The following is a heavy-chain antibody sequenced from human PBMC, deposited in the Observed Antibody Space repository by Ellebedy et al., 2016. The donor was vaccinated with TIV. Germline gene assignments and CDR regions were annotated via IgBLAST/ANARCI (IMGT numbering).Heavy chain of an antibody. Sequence: SETLSLTXAVSGGSLSDHYWNWIRQAPGKGLEGMGEISHSGRTNYNPSLKSRFVISADTSKNQFSLKVNSVTAADTAVYYCVRGDRSKALTVPTARRKNAFDIWGQGTMVTVSS. CDR1: GGSLSDHY. V-gene: IGHV4-34*01. J-gene: IGHJ3*02. CDR3: VRGDRSKALTVPTARRKNAFDI. D-gene: IGHD2-2*01. CDR2: ISHSGRT.